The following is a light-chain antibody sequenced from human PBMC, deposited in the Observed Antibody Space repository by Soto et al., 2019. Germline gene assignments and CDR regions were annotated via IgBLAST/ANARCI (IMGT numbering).Light chain of an antibody. V-gene: IGLV2-14*03. CDR2: DVS. Sequence: QSALTQPASLSGSPGQSITISCTGTSSDVGGYNYVSWYQQHPGKAPKLMIYDVSNRPSGVSNRFSGSKSGNTASLTISGLQAEDEADYYCSSYRASRTPPHVFGTGTKVAVL. J-gene: IGLJ1*01. CDR1: SSDVGGYNY. CDR3: SSYRASRTPPHV.